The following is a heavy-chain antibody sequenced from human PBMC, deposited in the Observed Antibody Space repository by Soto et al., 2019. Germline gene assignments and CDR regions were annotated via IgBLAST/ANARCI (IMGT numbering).Heavy chain of an antibody. V-gene: IGHV1-18*01. CDR2: VSANNGHT. D-gene: IGHD2-8*01. Sequence: QGQLVQSGAEVKKPGASVKLSCKASGFTFSNYGLNWVRQAPGQGLEWMGWVSANNGHTNYAQNLQGRVSMTTDTSISTAYMELRGLTFDDTAVYYCARDIESVTAKHFFYYYAMDVWGQGTTVTVSS. CDR3: ARDIESVTAKHFFYYYAMDV. CDR1: GFTFSNYG. J-gene: IGHJ6*02.